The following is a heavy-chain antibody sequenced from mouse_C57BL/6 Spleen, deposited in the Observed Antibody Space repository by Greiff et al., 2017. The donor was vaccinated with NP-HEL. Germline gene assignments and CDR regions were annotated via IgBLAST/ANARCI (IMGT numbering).Heavy chain of an antibody. CDR1: GYTFTSYW. Sequence: VQLQQSGAELAKPGASVKLSCKASGYTFTSYWMHWVKQRPGQGLEWIGYINPSSGYTKYNQKFKDKATLTADKSSSTAYMQLSSLTYEDSAVYYCAKHYGSSYGYFDVWGTGTTVTVSS. D-gene: IGHD1-1*01. CDR3: AKHYGSSYGYFDV. V-gene: IGHV1-7*01. CDR2: INPSSGYT. J-gene: IGHJ1*03.